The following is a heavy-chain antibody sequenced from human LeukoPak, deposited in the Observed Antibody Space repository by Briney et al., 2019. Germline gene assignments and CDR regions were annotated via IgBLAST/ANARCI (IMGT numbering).Heavy chain of an antibody. CDR2: INHSGST. CDR1: GVSLSNCY. CDR3: ARGPASGSTFAWFDP. V-gene: IGHV4-34*01. D-gene: IGHD3-10*01. J-gene: IGHJ5*02. Sequence: NPSETPSLTCAVYGVSLSNCYWSWIRQPPGKGLEWIGEINHSGSTKYNPSLKSRVTISVDMSKNQFSLELSSVTAADMAVYYCARGPASGSTFAWFDPWGQGTLVTVSS.